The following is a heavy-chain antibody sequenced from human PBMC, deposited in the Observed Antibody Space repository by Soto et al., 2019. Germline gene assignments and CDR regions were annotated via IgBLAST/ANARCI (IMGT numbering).Heavy chain of an antibody. CDR3: AKDPNDYGDYWPTYYYYYGMDV. Sequence: QVQLVESGGGVVQPGRSLRLSCAASGFTFSSYGMHWVRQAPGKGLEWVAVISYDGSNKYYADSVKGRLTISRENSKNTLYLQMNSLRAEDTAVYYCAKDPNDYGDYWPTYYYYYGMDVWGQGTTVTVSS. J-gene: IGHJ6*02. CDR2: ISYDGSNK. V-gene: IGHV3-30*18. D-gene: IGHD4-17*01. CDR1: GFTFSSYG.